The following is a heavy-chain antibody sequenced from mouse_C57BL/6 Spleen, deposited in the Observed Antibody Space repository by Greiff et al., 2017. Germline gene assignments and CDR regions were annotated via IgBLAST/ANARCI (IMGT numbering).Heavy chain of an antibody. CDR2: IYPRSGNT. J-gene: IGHJ2*01. Sequence: QVQLQESGAELARPGASVKLSCKASGYTFTSYGISWVKQRTGQGLEWIGEIYPRSGNTYYNEKFKGKATLTADKSSSTAYMELRSLTSEDSAVYSCARSAIYYCGSSHFDCWGQGTTLTVSS. CDR3: ARSAIYYCGSSHFDC. V-gene: IGHV1-81*01. D-gene: IGHD1-1*01. CDR1: GYTFTSYG.